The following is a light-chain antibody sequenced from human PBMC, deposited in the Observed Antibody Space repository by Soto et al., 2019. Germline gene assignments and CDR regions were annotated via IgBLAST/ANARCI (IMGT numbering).Light chain of an antibody. CDR2: GNT. Sequence: QSVLTQPPSVSGAPGQRVTISCSGSGSDIGAGFDVHWYQHLPGTAPKLLIYGNTNRPSGVPGRFSGSKSGTSASLVISGLQAEDEADYYCQSYENSRTGFYVFGTGTKVTVL. CDR1: GSDIGAGFD. CDR3: QSYENSRTGFYV. J-gene: IGLJ1*01. V-gene: IGLV1-40*01.